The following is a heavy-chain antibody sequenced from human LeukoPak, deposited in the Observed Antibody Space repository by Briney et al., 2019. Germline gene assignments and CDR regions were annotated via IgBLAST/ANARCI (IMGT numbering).Heavy chain of an antibody. D-gene: IGHD3-3*01. CDR1: GFTFSSYW. Sequence: GGSLRLSCAASGFTFSSYWMSRVRQAPGKGLEWVSSISSSSSYIYYADSVKGRFTISRDNAKNSLYLQMNSLRAEDTAVYYCARDFPDYYDFWSGYRGGYYYYGMDVWGQGTTVTVSS. CDR2: ISSSSSYI. V-gene: IGHV3-21*01. J-gene: IGHJ6*02. CDR3: ARDFPDYYDFWSGYRGGYYYYGMDV.